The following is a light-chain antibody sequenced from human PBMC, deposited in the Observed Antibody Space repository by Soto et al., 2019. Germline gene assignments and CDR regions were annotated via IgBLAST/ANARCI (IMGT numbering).Light chain of an antibody. CDR3: QQYNSYSWT. CDR1: QSISSW. V-gene: IGKV1-5*01. CDR2: DAS. Sequence: DIQMTQSPSTLSASVGDRVTITCRASQSISSWLAWYQQKPGKAPKLLIYDASSLESGVPSRFSGSGSGPEFTLTISSLQPDEFATYYCQQYNSYSWTFGQGTKGEIK. J-gene: IGKJ1*01.